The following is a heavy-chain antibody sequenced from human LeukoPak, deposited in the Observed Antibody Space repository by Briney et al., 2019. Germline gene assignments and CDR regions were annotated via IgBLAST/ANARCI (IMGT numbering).Heavy chain of an antibody. J-gene: IGHJ4*02. Sequence: GGSLRLSCAASGFTFNSYAMNWVRQAPGKGLEWVSAISGSGGSTYYADSVKGRFTISRDNSKNTLYLQMNSLRAEDTAVYYCAKGLQWLVRGYFDYWGQGTLVTVSS. CDR3: AKGLQWLVRGYFDY. D-gene: IGHD6-19*01. V-gene: IGHV3-23*01. CDR2: ISGSGGST. CDR1: GFTFNSYA.